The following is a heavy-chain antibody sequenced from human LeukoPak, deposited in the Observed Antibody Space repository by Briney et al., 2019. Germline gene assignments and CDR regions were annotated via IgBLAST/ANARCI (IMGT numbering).Heavy chain of an antibody. Sequence: GGSLRLSCAASGFTFSNVWLSWVSQAPGKEWEWVGRIKSKTDGGTTDYAAPVKGRFTISRDDSKNTLYLQMNSLKTEDTAVYYCTTDVVGATWGQGTLVTVSS. V-gene: IGHV3-15*01. CDR1: GFTFSNVW. CDR3: TTDVVGAT. J-gene: IGHJ4*02. CDR2: IKSKTDGGTT. D-gene: IGHD1-26*01.